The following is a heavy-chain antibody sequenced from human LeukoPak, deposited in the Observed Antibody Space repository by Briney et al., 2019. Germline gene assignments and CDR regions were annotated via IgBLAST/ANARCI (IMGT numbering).Heavy chain of an antibody. CDR2: INHSGST. CDR1: GGCFSGFY. CDR3: ATLGEYYDTSGYYYN. Sequence: SETLSLTCAVYGGCFSGFYWSWIRQPPGKGLEWIGEINHSGSTYYNPSLKSRVTISADTSKNQFSLKLTSVTAADTAVYYCATLGEYYDTSGYYYNWGQGTLVTVSS. V-gene: IGHV4-34*01. J-gene: IGHJ4*02. D-gene: IGHD3-22*01.